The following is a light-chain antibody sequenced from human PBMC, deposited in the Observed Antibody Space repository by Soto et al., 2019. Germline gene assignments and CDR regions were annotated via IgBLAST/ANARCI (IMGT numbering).Light chain of an antibody. CDR3: SSHTWRASWV. CDR2: EVT. Sequence: QSALTQPPSVSGSPGQSVTISCTGTSSDIGSYNRVSWYQVPPGTAPKLIIYEVTNRPPGVPLRFSGSKSGNTASLTISGLQAEDEAHYYCSSHTWRASWVFGGGTKLTVL. J-gene: IGLJ3*02. V-gene: IGLV2-18*02. CDR1: SSDIGSYNR.